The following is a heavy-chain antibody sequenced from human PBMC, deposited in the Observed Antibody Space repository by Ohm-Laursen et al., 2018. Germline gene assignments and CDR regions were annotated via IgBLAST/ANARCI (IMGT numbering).Heavy chain of an antibody. CDR2: IIPIFGTA. CDR1: GGTFSSYA. CDR3: ARTQANYYYFDY. J-gene: IGHJ4*02. D-gene: IGHD4/OR15-4a*01. Sequence: SVKVSCKASGGTFSSYAISWVRQAPGQGLEWMGGIIPIFGTANYAQKFQGRVTITADESTSTAYMELSSLRSEDTAVYYCARTQANYYYFDYWGQGALVTVSS. V-gene: IGHV1-69*13.